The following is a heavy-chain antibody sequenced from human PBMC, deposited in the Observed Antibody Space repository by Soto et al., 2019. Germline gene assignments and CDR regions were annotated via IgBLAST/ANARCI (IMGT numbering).Heavy chain of an antibody. CDR1: GFTFSSYW. V-gene: IGHV3-7*01. J-gene: IGHJ5*02. Sequence: EVQLVESGGGLVQPGGSLRLSCAASGFTFSSYWMSWVRQAPGKGLEWVANIKQDGSGKYYVDSVKGRFTISRDNAKNSLYLQMNSRRAEDTAVYYCARDGTGSGWYENWFDPWGQGTLVTVSS. D-gene: IGHD6-19*01. CDR3: ARDGTGSGWYENWFDP. CDR2: IKQDGSGK.